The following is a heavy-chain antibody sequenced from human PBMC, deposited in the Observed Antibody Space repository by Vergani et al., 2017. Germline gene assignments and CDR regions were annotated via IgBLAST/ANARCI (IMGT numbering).Heavy chain of an antibody. CDR1: GFTFSSYA. D-gene: IGHD3-10*01. V-gene: IGHV3-23*01. Sequence: EVQLLESGGGLVQPGGSLRLSCAASGFTFSSYAMSWVRQAPGKGLEWVSAISGSGGSTYYADSVKGRFTISRDNSKNTLYLQMNSLRAEDTAVYYCARVRNYYGSGSYQRWFDPWGQGTLVTVSS. J-gene: IGHJ5*02. CDR3: ARVRNYYGSGSYQRWFDP. CDR2: ISGSGGST.